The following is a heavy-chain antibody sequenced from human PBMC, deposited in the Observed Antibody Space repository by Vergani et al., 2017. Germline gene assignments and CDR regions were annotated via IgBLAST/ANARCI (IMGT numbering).Heavy chain of an antibody. CDR3: ARGVSGEYYYYYYMDV. Sequence: QVQLVQSGAEVKKPGSSVKVSCKASGGTFSSYTISWVRQAPGQGLEWMGRFIPILGIANYAQKFQGRVTITADKSTSTAYMELSSLRSEDTAVYYCARGVSGEYYYYYYMDVWGKGTTVTVSS. V-gene: IGHV1-69*02. D-gene: IGHD3-10*01. CDR2: FIPILGIA. CDR1: GGTFSSYT. J-gene: IGHJ6*03.